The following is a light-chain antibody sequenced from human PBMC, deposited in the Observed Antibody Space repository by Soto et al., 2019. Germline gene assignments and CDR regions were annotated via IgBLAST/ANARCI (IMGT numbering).Light chain of an antibody. CDR3: QSYDDNSVV. CDR2: KNN. J-gene: IGLJ2*01. Sequence: NFMLTQPHSVSESPGETVTISCTRSSGGIASNHVQCYQQRPGSAPTTVIYKNNQRPSGVPDRFSGSVDSSSNSASLTISGLKTEDEADYYCQSYDDNSVVFGGGTQLTVL. CDR1: SGGIASNH. V-gene: IGLV6-57*04.